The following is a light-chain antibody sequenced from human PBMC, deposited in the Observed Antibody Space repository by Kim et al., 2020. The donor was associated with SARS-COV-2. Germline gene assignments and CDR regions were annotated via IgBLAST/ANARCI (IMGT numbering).Light chain of an antibody. CDR2: DAS. V-gene: IGKV1-5*01. CDR1: QSISSW. Sequence: DIQMTQSPSTLSASVGDRVTITCRASQSISSWLAWYQQKPGKAPKLLIYDASSLESGVPSRFSGSGSGTAFTLTISGLQPDDFATYYCQQYNIYSWTFGRGTKVDIK. J-gene: IGKJ1*01. CDR3: QQYNIYSWT.